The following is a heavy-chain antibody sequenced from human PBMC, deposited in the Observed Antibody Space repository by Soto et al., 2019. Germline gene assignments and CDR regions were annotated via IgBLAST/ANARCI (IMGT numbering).Heavy chain of an antibody. CDR2: ISAGGGRT. Sequence: PGGSLRLSCAASGISFSNYDMSWVRQAPGKGLEWVSTISAGGGRTYYADSVKGRFTFSRDNSKNTLYLQMNSLRAEDTAVYYCAKHIGYGDYSYFDYWGQGTLVTVSS. CDR3: AKHIGYGDYSYFDY. V-gene: IGHV3-23*01. D-gene: IGHD4-17*01. J-gene: IGHJ4*02. CDR1: GISFSNYD.